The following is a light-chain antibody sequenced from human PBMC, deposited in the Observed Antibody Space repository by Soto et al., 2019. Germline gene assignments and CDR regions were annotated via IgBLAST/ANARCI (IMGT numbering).Light chain of an antibody. CDR1: QSVSSSF. CDR3: QQYGSSSFT. Sequence: EIVLTQSPGTLSLSPGERATLSCRASQSVSSSFLGWYQQTPGQAPRLLMYGASSRATGIPGRFSGSGSGTDFTLTISRLEPEDCAVYYCQQYGSSSFTFGQGTRLEIK. CDR2: GAS. J-gene: IGKJ5*01. V-gene: IGKV3-20*01.